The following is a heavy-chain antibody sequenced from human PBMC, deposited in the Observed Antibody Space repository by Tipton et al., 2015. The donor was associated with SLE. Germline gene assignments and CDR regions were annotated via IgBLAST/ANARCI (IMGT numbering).Heavy chain of an antibody. V-gene: IGHV3-66*01. CDR1: GFTVSSNY. CDR2: IYSGGGT. J-gene: IGHJ4*02. CDR3: ARGTRFAGFFDY. Sequence: GSLRLSCAASGFTVSSNYMSWVRQAPGKGLEWVSVIYSGGGTYYADSVKGRFTISRDNSKNTLYLQMNSLRAEDTAVYYCARGTRFAGFFDYWGQGTLVTVPS. D-gene: IGHD3-3*01.